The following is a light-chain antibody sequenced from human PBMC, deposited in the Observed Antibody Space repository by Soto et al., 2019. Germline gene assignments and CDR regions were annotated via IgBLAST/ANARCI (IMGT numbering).Light chain of an antibody. CDR1: QSIRSTY. CDR3: QQYGSS. CDR2: GAS. J-gene: IGKJ1*01. Sequence: EIVLTHSPATLSLSPGERATLSCRASQSIRSTYLAWYQQKPGQAPRLLIYGASSRATSVPDRFSGSGSGTDFTLTISRLYPEYFAVYYCQQYGSSFGQGTKVEIK. V-gene: IGKV3-20*01.